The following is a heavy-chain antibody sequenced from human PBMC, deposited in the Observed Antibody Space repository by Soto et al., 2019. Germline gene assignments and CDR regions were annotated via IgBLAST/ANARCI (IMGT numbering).Heavy chain of an antibody. V-gene: IGHV3-23*01. CDR3: AKESLLPDTAMEIHRGFDY. CDR1: GFTFSSYA. D-gene: IGHD5-18*01. CDR2: ISGSGGST. Sequence: GGSLRLSCAASGFTFSSYAMSWVRQAPGKGLEWVSAISGSGGSTYYADSVKGRFTISRDNSKNTLYLQMNSLRAEDTAVYYCAKESLLPDTAMEIHRGFDYWGQGTLVTVSS. J-gene: IGHJ4*02.